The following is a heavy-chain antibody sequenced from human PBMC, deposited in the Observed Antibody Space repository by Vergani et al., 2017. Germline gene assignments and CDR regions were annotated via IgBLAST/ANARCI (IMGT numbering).Heavy chain of an antibody. V-gene: IGHV4-59*01. D-gene: IGHD3-10*01. CDR3: AREGGGLDYGSGRV. J-gene: IGHJ4*02. CDR1: GGSISSYY. Sequence: QVQLQESGPGLVKPSETLSLTCTVSGGSISSYYWSWIRQPPGKGLEWIGYIYYSGSTNYNPSLKSRVTISVDTSKNQFSLKLSSVTAADTAVYYCAREGGGLDYGSGRVWGQGTLVTVSS. CDR2: IYYSGST.